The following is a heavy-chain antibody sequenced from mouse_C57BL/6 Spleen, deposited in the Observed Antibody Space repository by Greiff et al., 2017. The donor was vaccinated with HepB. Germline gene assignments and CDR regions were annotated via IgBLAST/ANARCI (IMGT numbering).Heavy chain of an antibody. CDR3: SRACYAMDY. J-gene: IGHJ4*01. CDR2: INPSNGET. CDR1: GYTFTSYW. V-gene: IGHV1-53*01. Sequence: QVQLQQPGTELVKPGASVKLSCKASGYTFTSYWMHWVKQRPGQGLEWIGNINPSNGETNYNQKFKFKATLTVDKSSSTAYMHHSSLTSEYSAVYYCSRACYAMDYWGQGTSVTVSS.